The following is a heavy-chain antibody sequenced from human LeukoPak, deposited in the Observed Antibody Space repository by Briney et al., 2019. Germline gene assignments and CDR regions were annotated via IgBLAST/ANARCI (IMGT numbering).Heavy chain of an antibody. CDR2: IYTSGST. J-gene: IGHJ4*02. V-gene: IGHV4-4*07. Sequence: SETLSLTCTVSGGSISSYYWSWIRQPAGKGLEWIGRIYTSGSTNYNPSLKSRVTMSVDTSKNQFSLKLSSVTAADRAVYYCASSHGSGSYYTLAFDYWGQGTLVTVSS. CDR3: ASSHGSGSYYTLAFDY. D-gene: IGHD3-10*01. CDR1: GGSISSYY.